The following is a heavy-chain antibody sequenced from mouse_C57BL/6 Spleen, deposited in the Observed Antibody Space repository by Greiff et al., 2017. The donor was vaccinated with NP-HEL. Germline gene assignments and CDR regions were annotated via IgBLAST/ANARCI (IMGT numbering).Heavy chain of an antibody. D-gene: IGHD1-1*01. Sequence: QVQLKQPGAELVMPGASVKLSCKASGYTFTSYWMHWVKQRPGQGLEWIGEIDPSDSYTNYNQKFKGKSTLTVDKSSSTAYMQLSSLTSEDSAVYYCARRGLYYGSSPFAYWGQGTLVTVSA. V-gene: IGHV1-69*01. CDR1: GYTFTSYW. J-gene: IGHJ3*01. CDR3: ARRGLYYGSSPFAY. CDR2: IDPSDSYT.